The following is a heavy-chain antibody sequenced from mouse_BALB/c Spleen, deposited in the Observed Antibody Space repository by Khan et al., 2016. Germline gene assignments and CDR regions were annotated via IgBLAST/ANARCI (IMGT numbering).Heavy chain of an antibody. V-gene: IGHV3-1*02. CDR2: IHYSGSI. J-gene: IGHJ3*01. CDR1: GYSITSGYS. Sequence: EVQLQESGPDLVKPSQSLSLTCTVTGYSITSGYSWHWIRQFPGNKLEWMGYIHYSGSINYILSLKSRISITRDTSKNQFFLQLNSVTTEDTAAYYFARRRDWFAYWCRGTLVTVSA. CDR3: ARRRDWFAY.